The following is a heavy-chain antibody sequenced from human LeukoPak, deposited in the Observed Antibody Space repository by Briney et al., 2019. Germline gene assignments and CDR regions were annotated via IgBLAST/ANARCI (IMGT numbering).Heavy chain of an antibody. CDR1: GYTFGIYE. J-gene: IGHJ4*02. Sequence: GGSLRLSCAASGYTFGIYEMNWVRQAPGKGLEWVSYTSNSDTTRYYADSVKGRFTISRDNVKNSLYLQMNSLRAEDTAVYYCARGGGSYPFFDYWGQGTLVTVSS. V-gene: IGHV3-48*03. CDR2: TSNSDTTR. D-gene: IGHD1-26*01. CDR3: ARGGGSYPFFDY.